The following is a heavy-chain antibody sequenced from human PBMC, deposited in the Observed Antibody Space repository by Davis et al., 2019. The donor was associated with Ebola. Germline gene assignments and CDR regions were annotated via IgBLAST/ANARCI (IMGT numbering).Heavy chain of an antibody. CDR1: GGSIESYY. Sequence: SETLSLTCIVSGGSIESYYLSWIRQPPGKAPEWIGYIYYSGSTNYNPSLKSRVTISVDTSKNQFSLKLSSVSAADTAVYYCARREHNWNYFDYWGQGTLVTVSS. CDR2: IYYSGST. D-gene: IGHD1-20*01. CDR3: ARREHNWNYFDY. V-gene: IGHV4-59*08. J-gene: IGHJ4*02.